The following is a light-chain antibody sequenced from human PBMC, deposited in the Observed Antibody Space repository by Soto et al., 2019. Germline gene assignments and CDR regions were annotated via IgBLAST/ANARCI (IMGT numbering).Light chain of an antibody. Sequence: DIQMTQSPSTLSASVGDRVTITCRASQSISSWLAWYQHKPGKAPKLLIYKASSLESGVPSRFSGSGSGTESTLTISTLQPEDFASYYCLQYNSHSWTFGQGTKMEIK. CDR2: KAS. CDR3: LQYNSHSWT. J-gene: IGKJ1*01. V-gene: IGKV1-5*03. CDR1: QSISSW.